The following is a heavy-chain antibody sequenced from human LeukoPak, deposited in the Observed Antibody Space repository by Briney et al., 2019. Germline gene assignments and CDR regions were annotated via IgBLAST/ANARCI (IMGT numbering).Heavy chain of an antibody. CDR1: GLSISSGFY. Sequence: SETLSLTCVVSGLSISSGFYWGGIRQPPGKGLEWIATISHSENTYFNPSLKSRVTVSADTSKNQFSLRLSSVAAADTAVYYCARIRAAAITNAFEIWGQGTVVIVSS. J-gene: IGHJ3*02. V-gene: IGHV4-38-2*01. CDR2: ISHSENT. CDR3: ARIRAAAITNAFEI. D-gene: IGHD3-10*01.